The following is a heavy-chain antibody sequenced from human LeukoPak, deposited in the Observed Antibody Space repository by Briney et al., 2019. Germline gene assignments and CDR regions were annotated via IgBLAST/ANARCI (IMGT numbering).Heavy chain of an antibody. CDR2: IWYDGSNK. D-gene: IGHD3-10*01. V-gene: IGHV3-33*06. CDR1: GFTFSSLP. Sequence: GGSLRLSCVGSGFTFSSLPMGWVRQAPGKGLEWVAVIWYDGSNKYYVDSVKGRFTISRDDSKNTLYLQMNSLRAEDTAVYYCAKDGDRGEYYYYYYMDVWGKGTTVTVSS. J-gene: IGHJ6*03. CDR3: AKDGDRGEYYYYYYMDV.